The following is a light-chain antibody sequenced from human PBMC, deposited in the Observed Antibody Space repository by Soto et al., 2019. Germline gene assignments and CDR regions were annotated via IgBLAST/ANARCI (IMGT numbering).Light chain of an antibody. CDR1: QGIGND. Sequence: AIQKTQSPSSLSASIGDRVTVTCRASQGIGNDLGWYQQKAGKAPKRLIYAASSLQSGVPSRFSGSGFGTNFTLTVSSLQPEDFATYYCLQDHNYPLTFGGGTKVEIK. CDR3: LQDHNYPLT. CDR2: AAS. J-gene: IGKJ4*01. V-gene: IGKV1-6*01.